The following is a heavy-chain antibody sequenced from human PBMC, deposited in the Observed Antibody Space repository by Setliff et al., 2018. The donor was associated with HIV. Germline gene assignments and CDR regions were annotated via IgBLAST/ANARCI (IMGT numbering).Heavy chain of an antibody. CDR2: IYTSGST. V-gene: IGHV4-4*09. Sequence: SETLSLTCTVSGGSFGDYYRSWIRQPPGKGLEWIGYIYTSGSTNYNPSLKSRVTISVDTSKNQFSLKLRSVTAADTAVYYCEVAGQWGQGTLVTVSS. CDR3: EVAGQ. CDR1: GGSFGDYY. J-gene: IGHJ4*02. D-gene: IGHD6-19*01.